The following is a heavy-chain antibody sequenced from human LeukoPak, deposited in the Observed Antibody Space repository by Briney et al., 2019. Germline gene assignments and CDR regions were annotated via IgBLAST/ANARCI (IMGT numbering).Heavy chain of an antibody. CDR2: ISSSSSYI. D-gene: IGHD3-10*01. J-gene: IGHJ4*02. CDR3: ATSRGSGSPEDY. CDR1: GFTFSSYA. Sequence: GRSLRLSCAASGFTFSSYAMNWVRQAPGKGLEWVSSISSSSSYIYYADSVKGRFTISRDNAKNSLYLQTNSLRAEDTAVYYCATSRGSGSPEDYWGQGTLVTVSS. V-gene: IGHV3-21*01.